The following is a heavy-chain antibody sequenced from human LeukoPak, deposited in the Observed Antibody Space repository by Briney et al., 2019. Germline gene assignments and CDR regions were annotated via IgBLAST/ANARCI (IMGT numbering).Heavy chain of an antibody. CDR2: IYYTGTT. Sequence: PSETLSLTCTVSGDSVSSGRYYWTWIRQPPGKALEWIGYIYYTGTTAYNPSLKSRVSISIDMSKNQFSLKLSSVTAADTAISYCATPGPNYGDYAYDSWGQGTLVTVSS. D-gene: IGHD4-17*01. CDR3: ATPGPNYGDYAYDS. V-gene: IGHV4-61*01. CDR1: GDSVSSGRYY. J-gene: IGHJ4*02.